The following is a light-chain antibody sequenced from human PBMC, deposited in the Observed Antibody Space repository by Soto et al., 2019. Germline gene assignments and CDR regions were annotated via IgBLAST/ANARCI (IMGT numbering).Light chain of an antibody. Sequence: QSVLTQPASVSGSPGQSITISCTGTSSHFRNYNLVSWYQQYPGKAPKLMIYDDSKRPSGVSDRFSGSKSGSTASLTISGLQAEDEGDYFCCSYAGSSNYVVFGGGTKVTVL. CDR3: CSYAGSSNYVV. V-gene: IGLV2-23*01. CDR1: SSHFRNYNL. J-gene: IGLJ2*01. CDR2: DDS.